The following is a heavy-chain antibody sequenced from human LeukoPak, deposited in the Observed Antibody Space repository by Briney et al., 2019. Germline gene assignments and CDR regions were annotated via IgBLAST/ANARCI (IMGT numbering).Heavy chain of an antibody. CDR1: GGSFRGYY. Sequence: SETLSLTFAVYGGSFRGYYWSWIRQPPAKGLEWIGEINHSGSTYYNPSLKSRVTISVDTPKNQITLKRSSETAAYTAVHDCARRGRGGNIDYWGQGNLVTVSS. D-gene: IGHD3-10*01. V-gene: IGHV4-34*01. CDR2: INHSGST. J-gene: IGHJ4*02. CDR3: ARRGRGGNIDY.